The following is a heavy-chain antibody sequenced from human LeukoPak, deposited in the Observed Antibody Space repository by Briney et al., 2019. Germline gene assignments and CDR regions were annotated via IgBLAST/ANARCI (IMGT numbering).Heavy chain of an antibody. V-gene: IGHV3-30-3*01. D-gene: IGHD3-10*01. CDR2: ISYDGSNK. CDR1: GFTFSSYA. CDR3: ARESRAGITMVRGVIITAVYYYGMDV. J-gene: IGHJ6*02. Sequence: GGSLRLSCAASGFTFSSYAMHWVRQAPGKGLEWVAVISYDGSNKYYADSVKGRFTISRDNSKNTLYLQMNSLRAEDTAVYYCARESRAGITMVRGVIITAVYYYGMDVWGQGTTVTVSS.